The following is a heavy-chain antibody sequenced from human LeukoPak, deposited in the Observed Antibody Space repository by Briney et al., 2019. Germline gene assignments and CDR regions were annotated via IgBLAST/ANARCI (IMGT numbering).Heavy chain of an antibody. D-gene: IGHD5-24*01. V-gene: IGHV5-51*01. CDR1: GFSFSSYW. Sequence: GESLKISCKGSGFSFSSYWIAWVRQMPGKGLEWMGIIYPGDSDARYSPSFQGQVTISADKSIDTAYLQWSSLKASDTAMYYCAREMRDTLDIWGQGTMVTVSS. CDR3: AREMRDTLDI. CDR2: IYPGDSDA. J-gene: IGHJ3*02.